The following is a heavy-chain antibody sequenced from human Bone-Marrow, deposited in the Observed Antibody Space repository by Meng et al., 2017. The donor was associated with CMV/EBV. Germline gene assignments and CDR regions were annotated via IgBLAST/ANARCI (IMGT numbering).Heavy chain of an antibody. Sequence: GGSLRLSCAASGFTFSSYAMSWVRQAPGKGPECVSVIYSGGGTTFYADSVKGRFTISRDNSKNTLYLQMSSLRAEDTAVYYCAKLQVTELFDSWGQGALVTVSS. CDR1: GFTFSSYA. CDR3: AKLQVTELFDS. CDR2: IYSGGGTT. D-gene: IGHD1-14*01. J-gene: IGHJ4*02. V-gene: IGHV3-23*03.